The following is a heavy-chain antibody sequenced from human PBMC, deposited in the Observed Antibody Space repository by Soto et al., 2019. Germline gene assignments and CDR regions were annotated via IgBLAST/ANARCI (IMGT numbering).Heavy chain of an antibody. V-gene: IGHV4-61*01. Sequence: ETLSLTCTVSGGSVSRDSNFWSWIRQPPGKGLEWIGYIYYSGPTRYNPSLESRVTISIDSSKNQVSLNLTSVTAADTAVYYCARGYSHYAHWGRGTLVTVSS. D-gene: IGHD4-4*01. CDR3: ARGYSHYAH. J-gene: IGHJ4*02. CDR1: GGSVSRDSNF. CDR2: IYYSGPT.